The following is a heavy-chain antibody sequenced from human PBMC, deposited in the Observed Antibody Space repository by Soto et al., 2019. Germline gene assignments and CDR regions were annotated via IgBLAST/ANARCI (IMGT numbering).Heavy chain of an antibody. Sequence: QVQLVESGGGVVQPGRSLRLSCAASGFTFSSYGMHWVRQAPGKGLEWVAVISYDGSNKYYADSVKGRFTISRDNSKNTLYLKMNSLRAEDTAVYYCAKGIWATMVRSNWFDPWGQGTLVTVSS. CDR1: GFTFSSYG. CDR3: AKGIWATMVRSNWFDP. V-gene: IGHV3-30*18. CDR2: ISYDGSNK. D-gene: IGHD3-10*01. J-gene: IGHJ5*02.